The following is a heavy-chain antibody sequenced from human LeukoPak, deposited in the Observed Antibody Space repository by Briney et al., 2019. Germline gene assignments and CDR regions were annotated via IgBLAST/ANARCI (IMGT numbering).Heavy chain of an antibody. J-gene: IGHJ4*02. CDR2: ISYDGSTK. D-gene: IGHD3-9*01. Sequence: PGRSLRLSCAASGFTFSSYAMHWVRQAPGKGLEWVAVISYDGSTKYYADSVKGRFTFSRDNSKNTLFLQMNSLRAEDTAVYYCAREGSTYYYILTGYFHFDYWGQGTLVIVSS. V-gene: IGHV3-30*04. CDR1: GFTFSSYA. CDR3: AREGSTYYYILTGYFHFDY.